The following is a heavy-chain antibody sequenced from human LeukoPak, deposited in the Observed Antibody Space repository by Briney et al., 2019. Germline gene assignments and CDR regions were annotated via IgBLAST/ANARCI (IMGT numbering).Heavy chain of an antibody. CDR1: GGTFSSYA. V-gene: IGHV1-69*05. D-gene: IGHD2-2*02. CDR3: AREVVPAAILGLDY. Sequence: SVKVSCKASGGTFSSYAISWVRQAPGQGLEWMGGIIPIFGTANYAQKFQGRVTITTDESTSTAYMELSSLRSEDTAVYYCAREVVPAAILGLDYWGQGTLVTVSS. J-gene: IGHJ4*02. CDR2: IIPIFGTA.